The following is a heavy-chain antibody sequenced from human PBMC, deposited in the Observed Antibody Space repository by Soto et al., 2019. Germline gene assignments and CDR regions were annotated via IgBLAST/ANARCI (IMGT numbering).Heavy chain of an antibody. D-gene: IGHD5-18*01. CDR1: VFAFSNYW. Sequence: GESLKSSCKTSVFAFSNYWVGWVRQMPGKGFEWMGITYPGDSATNYSPSFQGHVTISADKSISTAYLQWSSLKASDTAMYYCARHLRGPRGYSYGYPPLGYWGQGTLVTVSS. CDR3: ARHLRGPRGYSYGYPPLGY. J-gene: IGHJ4*02. V-gene: IGHV5-51*01. CDR2: TYPGDSAT.